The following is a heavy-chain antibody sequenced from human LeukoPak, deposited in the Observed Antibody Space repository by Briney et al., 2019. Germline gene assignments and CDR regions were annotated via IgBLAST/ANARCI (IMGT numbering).Heavy chain of an antibody. CDR3: ARGDANYYDRSGSWFDP. D-gene: IGHD3-22*01. V-gene: IGHV5-51*01. J-gene: IGHJ5*02. Sequence: RGESLKISCKGSGYSFTSYWIVWVRQMPGKGLEWMGIIYPGDSDTRYSPSFQGQVTISADKSISTAYLQWSSLKASDTAMYDSARGDANYYDRSGSWFDPWGQGTLVTVSS. CDR2: IYPGDSDT. CDR1: GYSFTSYW.